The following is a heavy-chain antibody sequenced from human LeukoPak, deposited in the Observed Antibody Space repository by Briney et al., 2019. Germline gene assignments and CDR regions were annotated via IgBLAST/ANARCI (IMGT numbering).Heavy chain of an antibody. CDR3: AREYSTSSEGDYFDY. V-gene: IGHV4-59*01. D-gene: IGHD6-6*01. J-gene: IGHJ4*02. CDR1: GASITTYY. CDR2: IYHSGST. Sequence: SETLSLTCTVSGASITTYYWTWIRQPPGKGLEWIGYIYHSGSTNYNPSLKSRVTISLDTSRNQFSLRLGSVTAADTAVYFCAREYSTSSEGDYFDYWGQGSLVTVSS.